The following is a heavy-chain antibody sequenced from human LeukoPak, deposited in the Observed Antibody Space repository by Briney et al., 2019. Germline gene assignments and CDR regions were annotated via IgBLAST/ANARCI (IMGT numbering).Heavy chain of an antibody. CDR2: IIPIFGTA. V-gene: IGHV1-69*05. CDR3: AREALGYCSGGSCYPSSNRDSAFDY. Sequence: SVKVSCKASGGTFSSYAISWVRQAPGQGLEWMGRIIPIFGTANYAQKFQGRVTITTDESTSSAYMELSSLRSEDTAVYYCAREALGYCSGGSCYPSSNRDSAFDYWGQGTLVTVSS. D-gene: IGHD2-15*01. CDR1: GGTFSSYA. J-gene: IGHJ4*02.